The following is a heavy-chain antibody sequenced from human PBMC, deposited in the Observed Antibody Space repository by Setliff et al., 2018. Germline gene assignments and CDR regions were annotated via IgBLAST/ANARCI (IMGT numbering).Heavy chain of an antibody. V-gene: IGHV1-18*01. CDR1: GYTFTSYG. D-gene: IGHD1-26*01. J-gene: IGHJ4*02. CDR3: ARGDVYSGSYYHFDY. Sequence: ASVKVSCKASGYTFTSYGISRVRQAPGQGLEWMGWISAYNGNTNYAQKLQGRVTMTTDTSTSTAYMELSSLTSEDTAIYYCARGDVYSGSYYHFDYWGQGTLVTVSS. CDR2: ISAYNGNT.